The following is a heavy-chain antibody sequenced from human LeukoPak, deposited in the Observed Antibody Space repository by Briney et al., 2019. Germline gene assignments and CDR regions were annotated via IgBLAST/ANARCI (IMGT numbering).Heavy chain of an antibody. D-gene: IGHD6-19*01. CDR1: GFAFSNYA. V-gene: IGHV3-21*01. CDR3: ARDSSSGWYVNY. J-gene: IGHJ4*02. CDR2: ISSSSSYI. Sequence: GGSLRLSCAASGFAFSNYAMNWVRRAPGKGLEWVSSISSSSSYIYYADSVKGRFTISRDNAKNSLYLQMNSLRAEDTAVYYCARDSSSGWYVNYWGQGTLVTVSS.